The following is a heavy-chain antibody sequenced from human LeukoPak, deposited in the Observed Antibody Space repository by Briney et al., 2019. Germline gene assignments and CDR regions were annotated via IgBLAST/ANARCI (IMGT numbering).Heavy chain of an antibody. J-gene: IGHJ4*02. V-gene: IGHV4-39*07. CDR1: GGSIRSSSYY. D-gene: IGHD1-1*01. CDR3: ATDTTGTQNFDY. Sequence: SETLSLTCNVSGGSIRSSSYYWGWIRQPPGKGLEWIGSIYYSGSTYYNPSPKSRVTISLDTSKNQFSLRLTSVTAADTAVFYCATDTTGTQNFDYWGQGALVTVSS. CDR2: IYYSGST.